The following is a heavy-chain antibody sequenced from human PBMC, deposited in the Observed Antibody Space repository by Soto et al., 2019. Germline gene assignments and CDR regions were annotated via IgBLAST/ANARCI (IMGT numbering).Heavy chain of an antibody. CDR2: ISPMFGAA. J-gene: IGHJ4*02. V-gene: IGHV1-69*19. D-gene: IGHD3-10*01. Sequence: QVQLVQSGAEMKKPGSSVKVSCQSSGGTFNTYAMNWVRQAPGQGPEWMGDISPMFGAANYAPKFQGRVTITADESTCTSYMQLSSLTSEDTALYFCAREVQVHTPAFVCWGQGTLVTVSS. CDR1: GGTFNTYA. CDR3: AREVQVHTPAFVC.